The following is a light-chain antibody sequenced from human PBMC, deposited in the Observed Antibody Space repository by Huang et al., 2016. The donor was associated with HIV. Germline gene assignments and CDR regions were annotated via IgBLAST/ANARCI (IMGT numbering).Light chain of an antibody. Sequence: DIVMTQSPDSLAVSLGERATINCKSSQSVFYSSNSKDCLAWYQQKPGQPPKLLIYWASARESGVPDRFSGSGSGTNFTLTISSLQAEDVAVYYCQQYYISPDTFGRGTKLEIK. CDR2: WAS. V-gene: IGKV4-1*01. J-gene: IGKJ2*01. CDR3: QQYYISPDT. CDR1: QSVFYSSNSKDC.